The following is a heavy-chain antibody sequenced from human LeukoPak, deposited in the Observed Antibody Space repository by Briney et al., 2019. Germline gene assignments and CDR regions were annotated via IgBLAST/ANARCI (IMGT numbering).Heavy chain of an antibody. CDR3: ASAVGDGYNLGFDY. CDR1: GGSISSSSYY. CDR2: IYYSGST. J-gene: IGHJ4*02. Sequence: SETLSLTCTVSGGSISSSSYYWGWIRQPPGKGLEWIGSIYYSGSTYYNPSLKSRVTISVDTSKNQFSLKLSSVTAADTAVYYCASAVGDGYNLGFDYWGQGTLVTVSS. D-gene: IGHD5-24*01. V-gene: IGHV4-39*07.